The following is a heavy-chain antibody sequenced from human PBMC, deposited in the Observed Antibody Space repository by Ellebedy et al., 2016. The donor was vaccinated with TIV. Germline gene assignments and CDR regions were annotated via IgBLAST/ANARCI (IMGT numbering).Heavy chain of an antibody. CDR1: GYSFSIYW. CDR3: ARSEGGRSGFEY. J-gene: IGHJ4*02. CDR2: IYPGDSDT. Sequence: GESLKISCTGSGYSFSIYWIAWVRQMPGKGLEWMGIIYPGDSDTRYSPSFQGQVTISVDKSISAAYLQWSSMKASDTAMYYCARSEGGRSGFEYWGQGSLVTVSS. V-gene: IGHV5-51*01. D-gene: IGHD3-10*01.